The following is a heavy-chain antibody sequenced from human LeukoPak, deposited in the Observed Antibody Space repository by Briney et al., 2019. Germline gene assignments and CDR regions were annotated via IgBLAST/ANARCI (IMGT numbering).Heavy chain of an antibody. D-gene: IGHD3-22*01. V-gene: IGHV3-30*02. CDR3: AKGGYSYDSSGHNYFDY. Sequence: GGSLRLSCAASGFTFTSYGMHWVRQAPGKGLEWVAYIRYDGSNRNYADSVKGRFTISRDNSRNTLYLQMNSLRAEDTAVYYCAKGGYSYDSSGHNYFDYWGQGTRVTVST. CDR2: IRYDGSNR. J-gene: IGHJ4*02. CDR1: GFTFTSYG.